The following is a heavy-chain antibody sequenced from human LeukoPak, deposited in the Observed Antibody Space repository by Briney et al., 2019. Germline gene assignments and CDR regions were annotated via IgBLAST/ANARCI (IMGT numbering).Heavy chain of an antibody. D-gene: IGHD1-26*01. CDR3: AKDSGSYYAEYFQH. CDR2: ISRNSGSI. CDR1: GFTFDDYA. V-gene: IGHV3-9*01. Sequence: PGGSLRLSCAASGFTFDDYAMHWVRQAPGKGLEWVSGISRNSGSIGYADPVKGRFTISRDNAKNSLYLQMNSLRAEDTALYYCAKDSGSYYAEYFQHWGQGTLVTVSS. J-gene: IGHJ1*01.